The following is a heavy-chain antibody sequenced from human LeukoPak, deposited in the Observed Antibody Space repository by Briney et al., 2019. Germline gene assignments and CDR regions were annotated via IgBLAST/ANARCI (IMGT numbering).Heavy chain of an antibody. CDR3: AGSVNYYGSGSHDY. CDR2: IYSGGST. Sequence: GGSLRLSCAASGFTVSSNYMSWVRQAPGKGLEWVSVIYSGGSTYYADSVKGRFTISRDNSKNTLYLQMNSLRAEDTAVYYCAGSVNYYGSGSHDYWGQGTLVIVSS. CDR1: GFTVSSNY. D-gene: IGHD3-10*01. J-gene: IGHJ4*02. V-gene: IGHV3-53*01.